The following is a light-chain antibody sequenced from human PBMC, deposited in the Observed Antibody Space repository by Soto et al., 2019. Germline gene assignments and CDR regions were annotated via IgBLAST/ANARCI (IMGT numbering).Light chain of an antibody. Sequence: EIVLTQSPGTLSLSPGERATLSCRASQSVRSNYLAWYQQKPGQAHRLLIYGASSRATGIPDRFSGSGSGTDFTITISRLEPEDFAMYYCQHYGSSAYTFGQGTTLEIK. CDR1: QSVRSNY. V-gene: IGKV3-20*01. CDR2: GAS. CDR3: QHYGSSAYT. J-gene: IGKJ2*01.